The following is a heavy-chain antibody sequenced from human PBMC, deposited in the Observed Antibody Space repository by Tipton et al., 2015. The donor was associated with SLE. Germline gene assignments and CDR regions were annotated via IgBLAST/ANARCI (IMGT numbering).Heavy chain of an antibody. CDR3: ARASRRRSYYYDSSGYLDY. CDR1: GGSFSGYY. J-gene: IGHJ4*02. V-gene: IGHV4-34*01. CDR2: INHSGST. D-gene: IGHD3-22*01. Sequence: TLSLTCAVYGGSFSGYYWSWIRQPPGKGLEWIGEINHSGSTNYNPSLKSRVTISVDTSKNQFSLKLSSVTAADTAVYFCARASRRRSYYYDSSGYLDYWGQGTLVTVSS.